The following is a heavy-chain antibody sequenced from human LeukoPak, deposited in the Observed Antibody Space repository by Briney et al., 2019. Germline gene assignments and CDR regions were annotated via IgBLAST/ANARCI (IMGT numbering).Heavy chain of an antibody. CDR1: GGSISSGGYY. CDR3: ARGVVAYYFDY. CDR2: IYFSGST. J-gene: IGHJ4*02. V-gene: IGHV4-31*03. Sequence: SETLSLTCTVSGGSISSGGYYWSWIRQHPGKGLEWIGYIYFSGSTYYNPSLQSRVTISVDTSNNQFSLKLSSVTAADTVVYYGARGVVAYYFDYWGQGTLVTVSS. D-gene: IGHD3-22*01.